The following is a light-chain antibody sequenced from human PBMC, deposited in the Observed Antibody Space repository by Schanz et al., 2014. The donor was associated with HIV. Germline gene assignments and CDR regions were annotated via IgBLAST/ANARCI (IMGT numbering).Light chain of an antibody. Sequence: QSVLTQPPSVSGAPGQRVTISCTGNRSNLGAGYDVHWYQLRPGTAPKLLIYANNNRPSGVPDRFSGSKSGTSASLAISGLQSDDEADYYCAAWDGTLNGWVFGGGTKLTVL. CDR1: RSNLGAGYD. CDR3: AAWDGTLNGWV. J-gene: IGLJ3*02. V-gene: IGLV1-40*01. CDR2: ANN.